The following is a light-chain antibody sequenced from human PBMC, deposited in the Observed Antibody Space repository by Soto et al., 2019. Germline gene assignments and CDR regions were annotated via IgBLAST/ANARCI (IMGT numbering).Light chain of an antibody. CDR2: SNN. J-gene: IGLJ3*02. V-gene: IGLV1-44*01. Sequence: QSVLTQPPSASGTPGQRVTISCSGSSSNLGSNTIHWYQQLPGTAPKLLIDSNNRRPSGVPDRFSGSMSGTSASLAISGLQSEDEADYYCAAWDDSLNGPVFGGGTKLTV. CDR1: SSNLGSNT. CDR3: AAWDDSLNGPV.